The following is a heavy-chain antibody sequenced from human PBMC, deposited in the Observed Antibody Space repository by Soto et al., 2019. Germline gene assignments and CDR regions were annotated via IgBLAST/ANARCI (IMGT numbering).Heavy chain of an antibody. J-gene: IGHJ4*02. CDR2: IYYSGST. CDR3: ARHHDS. Sequence: QVQLQESGPGLVKPSETLSLTCTVSGGSISSYYWRWIRQPPGKGLEWIGYIYYSGSTNYNPSLKSRVPISGDTAKNLFSLKRSSVTAADTAVYSCARHHDSWGQGTLVTVSS. CDR1: GGSISSYY. V-gene: IGHV4-59*08.